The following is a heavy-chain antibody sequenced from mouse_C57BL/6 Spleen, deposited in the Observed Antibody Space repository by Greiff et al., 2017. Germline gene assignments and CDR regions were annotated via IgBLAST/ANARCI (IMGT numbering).Heavy chain of an antibody. CDR3: ARGDYSNSWFAY. CDR2: FHPYNDDT. CDR1: GYTFTTYP. V-gene: IGHV1-47*01. D-gene: IGHD2-5*01. J-gene: IGHJ3*01. Sequence: VQLVESGAELVKPGASVKMSCKASGYTFTTYPIEWMKQNHGKSLEWIGNFHPYNDDTKYNEKFKGKATLTVEKSSSTVYLELSRLTSDDSAVYYCARGDYSNSWFAYWGQGTLVTVSA.